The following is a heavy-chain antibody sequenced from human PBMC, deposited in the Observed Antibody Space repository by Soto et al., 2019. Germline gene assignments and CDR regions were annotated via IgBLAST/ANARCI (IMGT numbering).Heavy chain of an antibody. CDR2: IYYSGST. V-gene: IGHV4-30-4*01. Sequence: QVQLQESGPGLVKPSQTLSLTCTVSGGSISSGDYYWRWIRQPPGKGLEWIGYIYYSGSTYYNPSLKSRVTISVDTSKNQFSLKLSSVTAADTAVYYCARVTTVTQWGFDPWGQGTLVTVSS. D-gene: IGHD4-17*01. CDR1: GGSISSGDYY. CDR3: ARVTTVTQWGFDP. J-gene: IGHJ5*02.